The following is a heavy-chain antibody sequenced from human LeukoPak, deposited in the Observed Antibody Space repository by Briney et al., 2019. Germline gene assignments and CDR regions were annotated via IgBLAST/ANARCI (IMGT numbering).Heavy chain of an antibody. J-gene: IGHJ5*02. Sequence: ASVKVSCKASGYTFTGYYMHWVRQAPGQGLEWMGWINPNSGGTNYAQKFQGWVTMTRDTSISTAYMELSRLRSDDTAVYYCARHDSSSWYGGNWFDPWGQGTLVTVSS. CDR2: INPNSGGT. V-gene: IGHV1-2*04. D-gene: IGHD6-13*01. CDR3: ARHDSSSWYGGNWFDP. CDR1: GYTFTGYY.